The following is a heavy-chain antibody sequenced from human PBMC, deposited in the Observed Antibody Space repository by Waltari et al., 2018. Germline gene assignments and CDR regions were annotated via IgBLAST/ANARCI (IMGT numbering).Heavy chain of an antibody. CDR3: ARTIGIAAAAPIDY. J-gene: IGHJ4*02. V-gene: IGHV4-38-2*01. Sequence: QVQLQESGPGLVKPSETLSLTCAVSGYSISSGSYWGWIRQPPGKGLEWIGSIYHSGSTYYNPSLKSRVTISVDTSKNQFSLKLSSVTAADTAVYYCARTIGIAAAAPIDYWGQGTLVTVSS. D-gene: IGHD6-13*01. CDR1: GYSISSGSY. CDR2: IYHSGST.